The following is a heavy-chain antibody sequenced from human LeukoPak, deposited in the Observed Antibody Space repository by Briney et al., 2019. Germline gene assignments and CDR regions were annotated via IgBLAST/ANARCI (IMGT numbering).Heavy chain of an antibody. CDR3: ATTGTHYYGSGSSDNDY. CDR2: ISQNGDS. J-gene: IGHJ4*02. D-gene: IGHD3-10*01. Sequence: SETLSLTCGVYGGSLSFYYWSWIRQSPGKGLEWIAEISQNGDSNYNPSLKSRVTISLDTSKNQLSLKLNSVTAADTAVYYCATTGTHYYGSGSSDNDYWGQGTLVTVSS. V-gene: IGHV4-34*01. CDR1: GGSLSFYY.